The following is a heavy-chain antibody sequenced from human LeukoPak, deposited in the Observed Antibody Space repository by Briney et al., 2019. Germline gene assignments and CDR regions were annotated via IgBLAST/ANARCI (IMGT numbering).Heavy chain of an antibody. CDR3: ARGSSAWTHVWFDP. J-gene: IGHJ5*02. CDR2: IFYDGST. D-gene: IGHD6-19*01. V-gene: IGHV4-59*12. CDR1: RGSITGYY. Sequence: SETLSLTCTVSRGSITGYYWSWIRQPPAKGLDWIGYIFYDGSTKYNPSLKSRVTMSVDTSKNQFSLRLSSVTAADTAVYYCARGSSAWTHVWFDPWGQGTLVTVSS.